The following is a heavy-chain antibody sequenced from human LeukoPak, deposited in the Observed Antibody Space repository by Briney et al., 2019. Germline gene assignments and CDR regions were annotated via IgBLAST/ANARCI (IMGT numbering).Heavy chain of an antibody. CDR1: GFTFDDYA. D-gene: IGHD2/OR15-2a*01. CDR3: AKDSSGFS. Sequence: QSGGSLRLSCAASGFTFDDYAMHWVRQAPGKGLEWVSGISWNSGSIGYADSVKGRFTISRDNAKNSLYLQMNSLRAEDTALYYCAKDSSGFSWGQGTLVTVSS. J-gene: IGHJ5*02. CDR2: ISWNSGSI. V-gene: IGHV3-9*01.